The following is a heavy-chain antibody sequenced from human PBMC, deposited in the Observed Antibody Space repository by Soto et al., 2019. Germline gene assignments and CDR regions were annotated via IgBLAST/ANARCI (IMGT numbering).Heavy chain of an antibody. V-gene: IGHV4-59*01. J-gene: IGHJ4*02. CDR2: IYYSGST. D-gene: IGHD1-20*01. CDR1: GCSISSYY. CDR3: ARNLYYWTLDY. Sequence: TSETLSLTCTVSGCSISSYYWSLIRQPPGKGLEWIGYIYYSGSTNYNPSLKSRVTISLDTSKNQFSLKLSSVTAADTAVYYCARNLYYWTLDYWGQGTLVTVS.